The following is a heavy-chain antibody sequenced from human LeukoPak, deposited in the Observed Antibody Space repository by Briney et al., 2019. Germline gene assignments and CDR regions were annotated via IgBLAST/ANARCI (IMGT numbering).Heavy chain of an antibody. CDR1: GGTLSNYA. V-gene: IGHV1-69*13. J-gene: IGHJ4*02. CDR2: IIPIFGTA. Sequence: ASVKVSCKASGGTLSNYAISWVRQAPGQGLEWMGGIIPIFGTANYAQKFQGRVTITADESTSTAYMELSSLRAEDTAVYYCAKDFLGYLDYWGQGTLVTVSS. CDR3: AKDFLGYLDY.